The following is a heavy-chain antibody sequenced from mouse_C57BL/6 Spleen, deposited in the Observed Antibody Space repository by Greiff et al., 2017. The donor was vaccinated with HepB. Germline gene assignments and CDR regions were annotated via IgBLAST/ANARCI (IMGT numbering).Heavy chain of an antibody. J-gene: IGHJ2*01. CDR3: ARDYGSSYFDD. CDR2: INPNNGGT. D-gene: IGHD1-1*01. Sequence: EVQLQQSGPELVKPGASVKISCKASGYTFTDYYMNWVKQSHGKSLEWIGDINPNNGGTSYNQKFKGKATLTVDKSSSTAYMELRSLTSEDSAVYYCARDYGSSYFDDWGHGTTLTVSS. CDR1: GYTFTDYY. V-gene: IGHV1-26*01.